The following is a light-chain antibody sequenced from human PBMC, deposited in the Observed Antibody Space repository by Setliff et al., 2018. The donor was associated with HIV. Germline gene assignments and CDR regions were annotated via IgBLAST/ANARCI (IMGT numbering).Light chain of an antibody. Sequence: SALTQPLSVSGSPGQSVTMSCTGTSSDIGAHDYVSWYQQHPGQAPKLIIYAVTKRPSGVPDRFSGSKSGNTASLTISGLQAEDECDYYCCTSGGSYTLLFGGGTKVTVL. CDR1: SSDIGAHDY. CDR2: AVT. J-gene: IGLJ3*02. CDR3: CTSGGSYTLL. V-gene: IGLV2-11*01.